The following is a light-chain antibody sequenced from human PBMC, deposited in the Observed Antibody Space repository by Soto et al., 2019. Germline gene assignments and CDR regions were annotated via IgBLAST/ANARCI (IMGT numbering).Light chain of an antibody. V-gene: IGLV1-40*01. CDR2: ANN. J-gene: IGLJ3*02. CDR1: SSNIGAAFD. CDR3: QSYDSSLSGWV. Sequence: QSVLTQPPSVSGPPGQRVTISCTGSSSNIGAAFDVHWYQQPPGTAPKFLISANNNRPSGVPARFSASRSGTSASLAITGLQAEDEADYYCQSYDSSLSGWVFGGGTKLTVL.